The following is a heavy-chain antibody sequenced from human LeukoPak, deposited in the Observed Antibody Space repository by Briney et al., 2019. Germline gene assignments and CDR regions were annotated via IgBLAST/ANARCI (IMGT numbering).Heavy chain of an antibody. Sequence: ASVKVSCKASGYTFTGYYMLWVRQAPGQGLEWMGRINPNSGGTNYAQKFQGRVTMTRDTSISTAYMELSRLRSDDTAVYYCARVFKGSGWYGEIDYWGQGTLVTVSS. CDR1: GYTFTGYY. V-gene: IGHV1-2*06. J-gene: IGHJ4*02. CDR3: ARVFKGSGWYGEIDY. D-gene: IGHD6-19*01. CDR2: INPNSGGT.